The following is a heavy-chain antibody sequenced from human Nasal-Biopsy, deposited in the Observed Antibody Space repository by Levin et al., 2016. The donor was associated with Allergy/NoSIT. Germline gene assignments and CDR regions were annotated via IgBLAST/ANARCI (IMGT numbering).Heavy chain of an antibody. J-gene: IGHJ5*02. CDR1: GYTLTSYD. CDR2: MNPNSGIA. Sequence: ASVKVSCKASGYTLTSYDINWVRQVNGQGLEWMGWMNPNSGIAGYAQKFQGRVSMTSDNSINTAYVELRNLRSDDTAVYYCARGGNRDRPRDLWGQGTRVTVFS. V-gene: IGHV1-8*01. CDR3: ARGGNRDRPRDL. D-gene: IGHD6-6*01.